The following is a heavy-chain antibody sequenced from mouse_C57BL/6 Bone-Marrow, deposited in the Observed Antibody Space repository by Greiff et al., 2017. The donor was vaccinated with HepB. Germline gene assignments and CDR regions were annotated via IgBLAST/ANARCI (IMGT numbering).Heavy chain of an antibody. CDR1: GFTFSDYY. V-gene: IGHV5-12*01. D-gene: IGHD2-2*01. CDR3: AIYYGYGYAMDY. J-gene: IGHJ4*01. CDR2: ISNGGGST. Sequence: EVMLVESGGGLVQPGGSLKLSCAASGFTFSDYYMYWVRQTPEKRLEWVAYISNGGGSTYYPDTVKGRFTISRDNAKNTLYLQMSRLKSEDTAMYYCAIYYGYGYAMDYWGQGTSVTVSS.